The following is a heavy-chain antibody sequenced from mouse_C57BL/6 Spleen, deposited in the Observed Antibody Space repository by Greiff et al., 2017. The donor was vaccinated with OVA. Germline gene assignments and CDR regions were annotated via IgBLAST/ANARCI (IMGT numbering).Heavy chain of an antibody. V-gene: IGHV1-52*01. CDR3: ARTGYYWYFDV. CDR2: IDPSDSET. J-gene: IGHJ1*03. D-gene: IGHD3-1*01. CDR1: GYTFTSYW. Sequence: QVQLQQPGAELVRPGSSVKLSCKASGYTFTSYWMHWVKQRPIQGLEWIGNIDPSDSETHYNQKFKDKATLTVDKSSSTAYMQLSSLTSEDSAVDYCARTGYYWYFDVWGTGTTVTVSS.